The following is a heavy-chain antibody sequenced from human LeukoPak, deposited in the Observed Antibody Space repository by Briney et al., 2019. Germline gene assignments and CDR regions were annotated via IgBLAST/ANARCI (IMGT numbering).Heavy chain of an antibody. CDR2: IKQDGSEK. CDR1: GFTFDKYG. V-gene: IGHV3-7*01. Sequence: PGGSLRLSCATSGFTFDKYGIHWVRQAPGKGLEWVANIKQDGSEKYYVDSVKGRFTISRDNAKNSLYLQMNSLRAEDTAVYYCARDHSSSSGDAFDIWGQGTMVTVSS. J-gene: IGHJ3*02. CDR3: ARDHSSSSGDAFDI. D-gene: IGHD6-6*01.